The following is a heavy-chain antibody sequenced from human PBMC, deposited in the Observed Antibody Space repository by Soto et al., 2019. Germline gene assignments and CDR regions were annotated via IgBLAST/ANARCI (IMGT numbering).Heavy chain of an antibody. V-gene: IGHV3-23*01. D-gene: IGHD2-2*01. CDR1: GFTFSSYA. Sequence: EVQLLESGGGLVQPGGSLRLSCAASGFTFSSYAMSWVRQAPGKGLEWVSAIRGSGGSTYYTDSVKGRFTISRDNSKNTLYLQMNSLRAEDTAVYYCAKEIPIVVVPAARVGYWGQGTLVTVSS. J-gene: IGHJ4*02. CDR3: AKEIPIVVVPAARVGY. CDR2: IRGSGGST.